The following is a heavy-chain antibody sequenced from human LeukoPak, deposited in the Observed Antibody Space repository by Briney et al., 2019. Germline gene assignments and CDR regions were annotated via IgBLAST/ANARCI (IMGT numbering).Heavy chain of an antibody. V-gene: IGHV5-51*01. J-gene: IGHJ4*02. D-gene: IGHD3-22*01. CDR2: IYPGDSDT. Sequence: GGSLKISCKGSGYSFTNYWIGWGRQMPGKGLEWMGTIYPGDSDTRYRPSFQGQVTISADKSISTAYLQWSSLKASDTAMYYCARLGLETYGGSGYYYFDYWGQGALVTVSS. CDR1: GYSFTNYW. CDR3: ARLGLETYGGSGYYYFDY.